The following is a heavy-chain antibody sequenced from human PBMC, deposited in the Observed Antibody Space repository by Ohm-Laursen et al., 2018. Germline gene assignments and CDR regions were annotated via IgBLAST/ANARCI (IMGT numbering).Heavy chain of an antibody. CDR1: GGSISGYY. J-gene: IGHJ4*02. CDR3: AREYPDFWSGYNDY. Sequence: GTLSLTCTVSGGSISGYYWSWIRQTAGKGLEWIGRIHSSGSTNYNPSLQSRVTMSEDTSKNQFSLKLSSVTAADTAVYYCAREYPDFWSGYNDYWGQGTLVTVSS. CDR2: IHSSGST. V-gene: IGHV4-4*07. D-gene: IGHD3-3*01.